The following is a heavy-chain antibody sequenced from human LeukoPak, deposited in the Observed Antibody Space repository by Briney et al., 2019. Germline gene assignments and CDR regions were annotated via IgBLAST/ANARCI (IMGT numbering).Heavy chain of an antibody. CDR1: GFIFSTYA. J-gene: IGHJ4*02. Sequence: PGGSLRLSCAASGFIFSTYAMSWVRQAPGKGLEWVAVISYEGRTMYYGASVKGRFTISRDNSRNTLFLQMNSLSPDDTAVYYCAKEGTAQISTWYDNWGQGTLVTVSS. CDR3: AKEGTAQISTWYDN. D-gene: IGHD2-2*01. V-gene: IGHV3-30*18. CDR2: ISYEGRTM.